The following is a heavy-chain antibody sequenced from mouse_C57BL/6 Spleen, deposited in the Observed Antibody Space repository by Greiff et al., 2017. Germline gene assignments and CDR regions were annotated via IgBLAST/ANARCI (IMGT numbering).Heavy chain of an antibody. CDR1: GYTFTVYS. V-gene: IGHV1-77*01. Sequence: VQLQQSGAELVKPGASVKISCKASGYTFTVYSINWVKQRPGQGLEWIGKLGPGRGSTYYNEKVKGKATLTADKSSSTAYMQLSSLTSEDSAVYFCARGNYYAMDYWGQGTSVTGSS. J-gene: IGHJ4*01. CDR2: LGPGRGST. CDR3: ARGNYYAMDY.